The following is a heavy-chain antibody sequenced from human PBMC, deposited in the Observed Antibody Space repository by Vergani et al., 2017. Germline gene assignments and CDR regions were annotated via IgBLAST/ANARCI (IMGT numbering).Heavy chain of an antibody. CDR3: ASLRPEFDAFDI. Sequence: QVQLQESGPGLVKPSGTLSLTCAVSGGSISSSKWWSWVRQPPGKGLEWIGEIYHSGSTNYNPSLKSRVTISVDKSKNQFSLKLSSVTAADPAVYYGASLRPEFDAFDIWGQGTMVTVSS. V-gene: IGHV4-4*02. J-gene: IGHJ3*02. CDR2: IYHSGST. CDR1: GGSISSSKW.